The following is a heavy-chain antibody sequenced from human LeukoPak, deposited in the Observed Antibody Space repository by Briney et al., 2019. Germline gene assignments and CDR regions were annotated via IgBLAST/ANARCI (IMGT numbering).Heavy chain of an antibody. Sequence: GASVKVSCKASGYTFTGYYMHWVRQAPGQGLEWMGIINPSGGSTSYAQKFQGRVAMTRDTSTSTVYMELSSLRSEDTAVYYCARDREGETYYYDSSGSPFGWWGQGTLVTVSS. CDR2: INPSGGST. V-gene: IGHV1-46*01. D-gene: IGHD3-22*01. J-gene: IGHJ4*02. CDR1: GYTFTGYY. CDR3: ARDREGETYYYDSSGSPFGW.